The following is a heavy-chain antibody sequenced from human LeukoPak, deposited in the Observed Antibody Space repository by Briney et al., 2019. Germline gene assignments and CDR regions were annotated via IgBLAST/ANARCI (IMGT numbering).Heavy chain of an antibody. V-gene: IGHV4-30-4*01. J-gene: IGHJ3*02. CDR2: IYYSGST. Sequence: KASQTLSLTCTVSGGSISSGDYYWSWIRQPPGKGLEWIGYIYYSGSTYYNPSLKSRVTISVDTSKNQFSLKLSSVTAADTAVYYCAREDDYGGNSGAFDIWGQGTMVTVSS. CDR1: GGSISSGDYY. CDR3: AREDDYGGNSGAFDI. D-gene: IGHD4-17*01.